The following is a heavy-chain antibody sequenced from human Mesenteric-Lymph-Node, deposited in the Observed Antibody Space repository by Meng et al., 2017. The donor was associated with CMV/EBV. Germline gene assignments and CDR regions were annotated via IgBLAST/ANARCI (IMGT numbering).Heavy chain of an antibody. CDR2: ISSSSSYI. CDR3: ASFYTSSWYYFDY. V-gene: IGHV3-21*04. D-gene: IGHD6-13*01. CDR1: GFTFSSYS. J-gene: IGHJ4*02. Sequence: GGSLRLSCAASGFTFSSYSMNWVRQAPGKGLEWVSSISSSSSYIYYADSVKGRFTISRDNAKNSLYLQMNSLRAEDTALYYCASFYTSSWYYFDYWGQGTLVTVSS.